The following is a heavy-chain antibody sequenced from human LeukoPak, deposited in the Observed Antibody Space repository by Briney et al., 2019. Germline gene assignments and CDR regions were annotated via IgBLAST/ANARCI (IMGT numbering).Heavy chain of an antibody. J-gene: IGHJ4*02. Sequence: SETLSLTCTVSGGSISSSSYYWGWIRQPPGKGLEWIGSINYSGSTYYNPSLKSRVTISVDTSKNQFSLKLSSVTAADTAVYYCARVGSPYYCTNGVCQTIFDYWGQGTLVTVSS. CDR2: INYSGST. CDR3: ARVGSPYYCTNGVCQTIFDY. CDR1: GGSISSSSYY. D-gene: IGHD2-8*01. V-gene: IGHV4-39*07.